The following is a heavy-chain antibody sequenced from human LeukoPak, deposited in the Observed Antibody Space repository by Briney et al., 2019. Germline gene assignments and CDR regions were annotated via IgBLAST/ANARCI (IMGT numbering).Heavy chain of an antibody. V-gene: IGHV3-23*01. CDR2: ITASGGPT. CDR3: ARGWFGDYFDY. Sequence: GGSLRLSCSASGFTFNTYAMSWVRQAPGRAMEWVSAITASGGPTYYADSVKGRFTISRDNSKNTLYLQMNRLRAEDTAVYYCARGWFGDYFDYWGQGTLVTVSS. CDR1: GFTFNTYA. D-gene: IGHD3-10*01. J-gene: IGHJ4*02.